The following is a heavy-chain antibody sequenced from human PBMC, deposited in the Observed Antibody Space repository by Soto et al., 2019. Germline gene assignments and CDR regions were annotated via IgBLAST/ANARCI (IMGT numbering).Heavy chain of an antibody. V-gene: IGHV3-23*01. CDR3: TKGRGGSGSLTPRVDF. CDR2: ISGGGDTT. Sequence: EVQLLESGGGLVQPAGSLRLSCAASGFTFNNYAMSWVRQAPGKGLEWVSAISGGGDTTSYADSVKGRFTVSRDGSKNTLYLQMNSLRAEDTAVYYCTKGRGGSGSLTPRVDFWGQGTLVTVSS. CDR1: GFTFNNYA. J-gene: IGHJ4*02. D-gene: IGHD3-10*01.